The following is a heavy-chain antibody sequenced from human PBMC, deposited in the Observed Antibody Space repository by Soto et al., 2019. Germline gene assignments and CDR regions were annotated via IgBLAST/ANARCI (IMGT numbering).Heavy chain of an antibody. CDR3: ARGVLIIVVVPADNYGMDV. CDR1: GGTFSSYA. J-gene: IGHJ6*02. Sequence: QVQLVQSGAEVTKPGSSVKVSCKASGGTFSSYAISWVRQAPGQGREWMGGIIPIFGTANYAQTFQGRVTISADESTSPAYMELSSLRSEDTAVYYCARGVLIIVVVPADNYGMDVWGQGTTVTVSS. D-gene: IGHD2-2*01. V-gene: IGHV1-69*01. CDR2: IIPIFGTA.